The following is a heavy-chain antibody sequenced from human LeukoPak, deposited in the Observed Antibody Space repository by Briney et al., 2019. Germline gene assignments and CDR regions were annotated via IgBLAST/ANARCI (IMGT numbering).Heavy chain of an antibody. CDR2: INPNSGGT. J-gene: IGHJ4*02. V-gene: IGHV1-2*02. Sequence: ASVKVSCKASGYTFTGYYMHWVRQASGQGLEWMGWINPNSGGTNYAQKFQGRVTMTRDTSISTAYMELSRLRSDDTAVYYCARDTGDSSGYYYDYWGQGTLVTVSS. CDR3: ARDTGDSSGYYYDY. D-gene: IGHD3-22*01. CDR1: GYTFTGYY.